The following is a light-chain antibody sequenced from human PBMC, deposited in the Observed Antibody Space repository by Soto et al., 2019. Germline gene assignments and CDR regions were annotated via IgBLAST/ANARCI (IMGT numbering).Light chain of an antibody. CDR3: ASYGGRDDMI. CDR1: SSDVGGYDR. Sequence: QSVLTQPPSASGSPGQSVTISCTGTSSDVGGYDRVSWFQQHPGKAPKLIIYGVTARISGVPDRFSGSKSGNTASLTVSGLQAEDEADYYCASYGGRDDMIFGGGTKLTVL. CDR2: GVT. V-gene: IGLV2-8*01. J-gene: IGLJ2*01.